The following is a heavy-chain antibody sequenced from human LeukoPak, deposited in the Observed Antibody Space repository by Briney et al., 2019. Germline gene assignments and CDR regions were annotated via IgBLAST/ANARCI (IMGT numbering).Heavy chain of an antibody. CDR3: ARDSIAAAGDFDY. D-gene: IGHD6-13*01. CDR2: INSDGSST. V-gene: IGHV3-74*01. CDR1: GFTFSSYW. Sequence: GGSLRLSCAASGFTFSSYWMRWVRQAPGKGLVWVARINSDGSSTGYADSVKGRFTISRDNAKNTLYLQMNSLRAEDTAVYFCARDSIAAAGDFDYWGQGTLVTVSS. J-gene: IGHJ4*02.